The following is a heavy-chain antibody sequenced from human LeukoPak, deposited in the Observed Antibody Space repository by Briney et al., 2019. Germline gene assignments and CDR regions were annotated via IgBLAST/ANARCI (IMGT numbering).Heavy chain of an antibody. CDR1: RFTFSNAW. Sequence: PGGSLRLSCAASRFTFSNAWMNWVRQAPGKGLEWIGSIYHSGSTYYNPSLKSRVTISVDTSKNQFSLKLSSVTAADTAVYYCARLAVRPFYYMDVWGKGTTATVSS. CDR2: IYHSGST. D-gene: IGHD2-2*01. J-gene: IGHJ6*03. V-gene: IGHV4-38-2*01. CDR3: ARLAVRPFYYMDV.